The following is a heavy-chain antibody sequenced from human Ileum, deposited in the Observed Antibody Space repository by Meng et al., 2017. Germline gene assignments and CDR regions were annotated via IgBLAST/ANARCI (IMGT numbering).Heavy chain of an antibody. CDR2: VHHSGNT. Sequence: LHRSVTRLVDPSRALSRVCVVCSRSHRSTYLVSWVRQAAGKGREWIGEVHHSGNTNYNPSLKSRVTIAVDKSKNQFSLNLRSVTAADTAVYYCARIDYGGNGIEKYYFDYWGQGTLVTVSS. V-gene: IGHV4-4*02. J-gene: IGHJ4*02. CDR3: ARIDYGGNGIEKYYFDY. CDR1: SRSHRSTYL. D-gene: IGHD4-23*01.